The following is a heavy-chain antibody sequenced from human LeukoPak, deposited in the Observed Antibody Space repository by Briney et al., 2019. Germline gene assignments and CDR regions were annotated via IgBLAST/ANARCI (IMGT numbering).Heavy chain of an antibody. Sequence: GGSLRLSCVASGFTVNSNYMSWVRQAPGKGLEWVSVIYSGGRPYYADSVKGRFTTSRDNSKNTLYLQMNSLRAEDTAVYYCAKGPKPVAISMVRGVRSFYNYMDVWGKGTTVTISS. CDR2: IYSGGRP. J-gene: IGHJ6*03. D-gene: IGHD3-10*01. CDR3: AKGPKPVAISMVRGVRSFYNYMDV. V-gene: IGHV3-53*01. CDR1: GFTVNSNY.